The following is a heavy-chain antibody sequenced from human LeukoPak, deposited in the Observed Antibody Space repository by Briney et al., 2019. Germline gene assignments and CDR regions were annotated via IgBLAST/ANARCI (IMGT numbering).Heavy chain of an antibody. CDR2: IYYSGST. Sequence: PSETLSLTCTVCGGSISSGGYSWSWIRQPPGKGLEWIGYIYYSGSTNYNPSLKSRVTISVDTSKNQFSLKLSSVTAADTAVYYCAREAGRNSRFDDWGQGTLVTVSS. CDR1: GGSISSGGYS. CDR3: AREAGRNSRFDD. V-gene: IGHV4-61*08. D-gene: IGHD4-23*01. J-gene: IGHJ4*02.